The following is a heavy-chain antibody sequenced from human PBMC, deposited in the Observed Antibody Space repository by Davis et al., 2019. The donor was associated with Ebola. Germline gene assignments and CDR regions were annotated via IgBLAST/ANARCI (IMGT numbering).Heavy chain of an antibody. CDR3: AHSRGPYTSSWTSDYYFDN. CDR2: IYWDDDK. Sequence: SGPTLVKPTQTLTLTCTFSGFSLSTSGVAVGWIRQPPGKALEWLAVIYWDDDKRYSPSLKSRLTITKDTSKNQVVPTMTNVDPMDTGTYYCAHSRGPYTSSWTSDYYFDNWGQGTLVTVSS. D-gene: IGHD6-13*01. CDR1: GFSLSTSGVA. V-gene: IGHV2-5*02. J-gene: IGHJ4*02.